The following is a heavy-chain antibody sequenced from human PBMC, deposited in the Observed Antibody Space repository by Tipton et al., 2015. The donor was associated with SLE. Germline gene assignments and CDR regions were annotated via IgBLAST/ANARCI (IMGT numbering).Heavy chain of an antibody. V-gene: IGHV4-59*01. CDR1: GGSISSYY. J-gene: IGHJ3*02. CDR2: IYYSGST. CDR3: GRDSLGDAFDN. D-gene: IGHD3-16*01. Sequence: TLSLTCTVSGGSISSYYWSWIRQPPGKGLEWIGYIYYSGSTNYNPSLKSRVTISVDTSKNQFSLKLSSVTAADTAVYYCGRDSLGDAFDNRGQGTMGPVPS.